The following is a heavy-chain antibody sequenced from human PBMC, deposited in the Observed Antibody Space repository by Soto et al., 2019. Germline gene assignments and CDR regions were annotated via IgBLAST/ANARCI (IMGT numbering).Heavy chain of an antibody. V-gene: IGHV4-59*01. D-gene: IGHD4-17*01. CDR1: GGSISSYY. J-gene: IGHJ2*01. CDR3: ARETDKSRWTTVTTFWYFDL. Sequence: QVQLQESGPGLVKPSETLSLTCTVSGGSISSYYWSWIRQPPGKGLEWIGYIYYSGSTNYNPSLKSRVTISVDTSKNQFSLKLSSVTAADTAVYYYARETDKSRWTTVTTFWYFDLWGRGTLVTVSS. CDR2: IYYSGST.